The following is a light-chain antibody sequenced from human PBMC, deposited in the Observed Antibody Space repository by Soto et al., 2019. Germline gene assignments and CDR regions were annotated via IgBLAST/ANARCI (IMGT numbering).Light chain of an antibody. CDR1: QGISSW. J-gene: IGKJ4*01. CDR3: QQANSFPLT. Sequence: DIQMTQSPSSVSASVGDRVTITCRARQGISSWLAWYQQKPGKAPKILIYAASSLQSGVPSRFSGSGAGTDLSLTVSSPQAEEFATYYCQQANSFPLTFGGGTKVEIK. CDR2: AAS. V-gene: IGKV1D-12*01.